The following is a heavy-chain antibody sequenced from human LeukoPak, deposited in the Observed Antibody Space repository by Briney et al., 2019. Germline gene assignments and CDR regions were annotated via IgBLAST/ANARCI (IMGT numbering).Heavy chain of an antibody. Sequence: GGSLRLSCAASGVTVGTNSMSWARQSPGKGLGWVSVIYSGGSTYNADSVNGRFTVSRANSRNTLFLQMNNLRAEDTALYFCASAREYCGSAECYEYFQHWGQGTLVIVSS. CDR2: IYSGGST. D-gene: IGHD2-21*01. V-gene: IGHV3-53*01. J-gene: IGHJ1*01. CDR3: ASAREYCGSAECYEYFQH. CDR1: GVTVGTNS.